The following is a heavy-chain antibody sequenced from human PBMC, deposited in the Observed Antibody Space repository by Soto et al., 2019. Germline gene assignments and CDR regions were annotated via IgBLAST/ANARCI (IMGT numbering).Heavy chain of an antibody. J-gene: IGHJ6*02. CDR3: VKARTLNWDYPGMDV. V-gene: IGHV3-64D*08. CDR1: GFSFSSYA. CDR2: IASHGSKS. D-gene: IGHD1-26*01. Sequence: DVHLVESGGGLVQPGGSLRLSCSASGFSFSSYAMHWVRQAPGKGLEYVSGIASHGSKSFYAESVQGRFTISRDNSRNTLYLQMSSLRPDDTAVYYCVKARTLNWDYPGMDVWGQGTTVTVS.